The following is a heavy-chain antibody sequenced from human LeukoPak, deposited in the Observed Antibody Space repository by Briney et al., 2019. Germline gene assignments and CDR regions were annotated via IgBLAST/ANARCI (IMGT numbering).Heavy chain of an antibody. CDR2: ISSSSSYI. V-gene: IGHV3-21*01. CDR3: ARGYSAKSRPVGY. D-gene: IGHD2-15*01. Sequence: GGSLRLSCAASGFTFSSYSMNWVRQAPGKGLEWVSSISSSSSYIYYADSVKGRFTISRDNAKNSLYLQMNSLRAEDTAVYYCARGYSAKSRPVGYWGQGTLVTVSS. J-gene: IGHJ4*02. CDR1: GFTFSSYS.